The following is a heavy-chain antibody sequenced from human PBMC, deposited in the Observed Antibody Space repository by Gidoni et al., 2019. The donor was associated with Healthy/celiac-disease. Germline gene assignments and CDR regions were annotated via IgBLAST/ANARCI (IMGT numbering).Heavy chain of an antibody. V-gene: IGHV3-66*02. J-gene: IGHJ4*02. CDR3: ARGRPDSSSWNWYYFDY. D-gene: IGHD6-13*01. Sequence: EVQLVESGGGLVQPGGSLRLSCAASGFPVSRHYMSWVRQAPGKGLEWVSVIYSGGSTYYADSVKGRFTISRDNSKNTLYLQMNSLRAEDTAVYYCARGRPDSSSWNWYYFDYWGQGTLVTVSS. CDR1: GFPVSRHY. CDR2: IYSGGST.